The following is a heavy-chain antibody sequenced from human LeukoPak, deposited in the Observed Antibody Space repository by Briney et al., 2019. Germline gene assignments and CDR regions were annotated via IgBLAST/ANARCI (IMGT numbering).Heavy chain of an antibody. V-gene: IGHV3-30*02. J-gene: IGHJ4*02. CDR2: IRYDGSLK. CDR3: ANLPLYDSSGPEDY. Sequence: GGSLRLSCVASGFTLSSYAMHWVRQAPGKGLEWVAFIRYDGSLKNYADSVKGRFTISRDNSKNTLDLQMNSLRGDDTAVYYCANLPLYDSSGPEDYWGQGTLATVSS. D-gene: IGHD3-22*01. CDR1: GFTLSSYA.